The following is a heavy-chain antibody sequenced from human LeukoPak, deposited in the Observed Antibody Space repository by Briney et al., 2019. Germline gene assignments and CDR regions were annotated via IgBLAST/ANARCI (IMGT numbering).Heavy chain of an antibody. CDR1: GFTFTDHY. Sequence: GPVKVSCKSSGFTFTDHYTHWVRQGPGQGLEWMGYIGPHSTFTSSPQEFQGRVTMTRDASMSTAYMELTRLTSDDTAVYYCVREGEGPLSKDFDYWGQGTLVTVSS. V-gene: IGHV1-2*02. J-gene: IGHJ4*02. D-gene: IGHD2/OR15-2a*01. CDR2: IGPHSTFT. CDR3: VREGEGPLSKDFDY.